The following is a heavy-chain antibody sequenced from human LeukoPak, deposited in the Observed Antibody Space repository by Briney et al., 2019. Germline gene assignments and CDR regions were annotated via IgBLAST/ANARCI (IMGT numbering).Heavy chain of an antibody. CDR3: ARESVATGDFDY. CDR1: GFTFSGYT. J-gene: IGHJ4*02. D-gene: IGHD6-13*01. V-gene: IGHV3-30-3*01. CDR2: ISYDGNNK. Sequence: PGGSLRLSCAASGFTFSGYTMHWVRQAPGKGLEWVALISYDGNNKYYADSVKGRFTISRDTSKNTPYLQMNSLRAEDTAIYYCARESVATGDFDYWGQGTLVTVSS.